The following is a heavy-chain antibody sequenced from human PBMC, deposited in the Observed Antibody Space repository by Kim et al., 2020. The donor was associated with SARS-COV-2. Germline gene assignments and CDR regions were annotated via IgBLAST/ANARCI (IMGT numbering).Heavy chain of an antibody. V-gene: IGHV3-30*04. J-gene: IGHJ4*02. CDR1: GFTFSSYA. Sequence: GGSLRLSCAASGFTFSSYAMHWVRQAPGKGLEWVAVISYDGSNKYYADSVKGRFTISRDNSKNTLYLQMNSLRAEDTAVYYCARDEYYYDSSGFDYWGQG. D-gene: IGHD3-22*01. CDR3: ARDEYYYDSSGFDY. CDR2: ISYDGSNK.